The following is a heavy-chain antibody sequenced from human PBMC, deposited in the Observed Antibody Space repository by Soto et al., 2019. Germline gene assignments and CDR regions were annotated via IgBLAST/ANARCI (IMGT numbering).Heavy chain of an antibody. Sequence: PGGSLRLSCAASGFTFSSYAMSWVRQAPGKGLAWVSGISGSGGRTYYADSVKGRFTISRDNPKNTLYLQMNSLKAEDTAIYYCARGEIAARRDYYYGLDVWGQGTTVTVSS. CDR2: ISGSGGRT. CDR1: GFTFSSYA. J-gene: IGHJ6*02. D-gene: IGHD6-6*01. V-gene: IGHV3-23*01. CDR3: ARGEIAARRDYYYGLDV.